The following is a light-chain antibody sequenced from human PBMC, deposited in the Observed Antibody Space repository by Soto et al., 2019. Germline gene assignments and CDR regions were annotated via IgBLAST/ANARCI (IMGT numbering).Light chain of an antibody. CDR1: SSNIGKHT. V-gene: IGLV1-44*01. CDR2: TDD. Sequence: QSVLAQAPSVSGTPGQRVTISCSGSSSNIGKHTVNWFQQLPGAAPKPLFYTDDQRRSGVPDRFSASKSGTSASLAISGLQSEDEADYYCAAWDASLSGHVFGPGTKVTVL. J-gene: IGLJ1*01. CDR3: AAWDASLSGHV.